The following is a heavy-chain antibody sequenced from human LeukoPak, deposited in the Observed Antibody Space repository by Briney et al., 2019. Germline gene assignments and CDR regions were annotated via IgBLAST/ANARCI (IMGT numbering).Heavy chain of an antibody. J-gene: IGHJ4*02. CDR1: GLTFSSSW. Sequence: PGGSLRLSCAVSGLTFSSSWMDWVRQAPGKGLEWVASINPDGNKKYSADSVKGRFTISRNNAENSLYLQMNSLRVEDTAFYYCARDPVDYFDYWGQGTLVTVSS. CDR3: ARDPVDYFDY. CDR2: INPDGNKK. V-gene: IGHV3-7*01.